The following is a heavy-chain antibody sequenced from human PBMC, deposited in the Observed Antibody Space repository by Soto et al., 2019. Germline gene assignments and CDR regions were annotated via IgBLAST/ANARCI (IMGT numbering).Heavy chain of an antibody. CDR3: AHAVIFGVAVRYGFDV. CDR1: GFSLSTDGVG. CDR2: IFWDDDK. Sequence: QITLKESGPTLVKPTQTLTLTCTFSGFSLSTDGVGVGWIRQPPGKALEWLALIFWDDDKYYNPSLKSRLTIAKDTSKNQVVLRLTNMDPVDTATYYCAHAVIFGVAVRYGFDVLGQGTSVTFSS. V-gene: IGHV2-5*02. D-gene: IGHD3-3*01. J-gene: IGHJ6*02.